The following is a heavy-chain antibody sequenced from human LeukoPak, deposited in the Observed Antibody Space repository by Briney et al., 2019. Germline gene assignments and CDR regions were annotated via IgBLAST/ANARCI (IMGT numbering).Heavy chain of an antibody. J-gene: IGHJ4*02. CDR2: IYTSGST. CDR3: ARGSSWYDY. Sequence: SETLSLTCTVSDGSISSDYWTWIRQPAGKGLEWIGRIYTSGSTNYNPSLKSRVTMSVDTSKDQLSLKLTSVTAADTAVYYCARGSSWYDYWGQGILVTVSS. V-gene: IGHV4-4*07. CDR1: DGSISSDY. D-gene: IGHD6-13*01.